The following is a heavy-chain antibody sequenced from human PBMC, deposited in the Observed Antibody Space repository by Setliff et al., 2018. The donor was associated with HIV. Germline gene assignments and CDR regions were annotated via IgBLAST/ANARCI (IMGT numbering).Heavy chain of an antibody. CDR3: AKSSGSYPLGFDP. CDR1: GYYFPNSW. CDR2: LYFGDSDP. J-gene: IGHJ5*02. Sequence: PGESLKISCKGFGYYFPNSWVGWVRQMPGKGLEWLGILYFGDSDPKYNPSFEGQVTISADKSIKTSYLQWNSLKASDSGIYYCAKSSGSYPLGFDPWGQGTLVTVSS. D-gene: IGHD3-16*02. V-gene: IGHV5-51*01.